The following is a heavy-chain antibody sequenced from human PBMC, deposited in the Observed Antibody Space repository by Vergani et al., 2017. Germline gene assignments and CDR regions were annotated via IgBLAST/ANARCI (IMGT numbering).Heavy chain of an antibody. CDR3: ARDTPRKAGGSGSPGGMDV. V-gene: IGHV4-38-2*02. CDR2: IDRTGRT. D-gene: IGHD3-10*01. Sequence: QVQLQESGPRLVKPSETLSLICSVSGYSISSGYFWGWIRQSPGKGLEWLGTIDRTGRTHLSPSLKSRLTISVDTTKNQFSLRLTSATAADTAVYYCARDTPRKAGGSGSPGGMDVWGQXP. CDR1: GYSISSGYF. J-gene: IGHJ6*02.